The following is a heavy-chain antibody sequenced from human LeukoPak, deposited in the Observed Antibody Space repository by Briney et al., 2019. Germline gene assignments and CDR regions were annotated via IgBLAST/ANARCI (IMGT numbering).Heavy chain of an antibody. V-gene: IGHV4-59*08. CDR1: GGPISSYY. CDR3: ARLGGPRGSIDY. Sequence: SETLSLTCTVSGGPISSYYWSWIRQPPGKGLEWIGYIYYSGSTNYNPSLKSRVTISVDTSKNQFSLKLSSVTAADTAVYYCARLGGPRGSIDYWGQGTLVTVSS. CDR2: IYYSGST. J-gene: IGHJ4*02. D-gene: IGHD2-15*01.